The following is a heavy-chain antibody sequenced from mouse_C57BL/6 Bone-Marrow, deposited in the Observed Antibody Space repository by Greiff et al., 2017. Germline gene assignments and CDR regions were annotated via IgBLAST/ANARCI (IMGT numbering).Heavy chain of an antibody. J-gene: IGHJ2*01. CDR3: ARGSTMALHYFDY. Sequence: DVHLVESGPGLVKPSQSLSLTCSVTGYSITSGYYWNWIRQFPGNKLEWMGYISYDGSNNYNPSLKNRISITRDTSKNQFFLKLNSVTTEDTATYYCARGSTMALHYFDYWGQGTTLTVSS. CDR1: GYSITSGYY. CDR2: ISYDGSN. V-gene: IGHV3-6*01. D-gene: IGHD2-1*01.